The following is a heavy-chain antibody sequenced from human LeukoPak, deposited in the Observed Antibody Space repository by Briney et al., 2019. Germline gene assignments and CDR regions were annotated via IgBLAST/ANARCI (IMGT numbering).Heavy chain of an antibody. V-gene: IGHV3-64*01. CDR3: ARDRASRFDY. CDR1: GFTFSSYA. CDR2: ISSNGGST. D-gene: IGHD2-2*01. J-gene: IGHJ4*02. Sequence: GGSLRLSCAASGFTFSSYAMHWVRQAPGKGLEYVSAISSNGGSTYYANSVKGRFTISRDNSKNTLYLQMGSLRAEDMAVYYCARDRASRFDYWGRGTLVTVSS.